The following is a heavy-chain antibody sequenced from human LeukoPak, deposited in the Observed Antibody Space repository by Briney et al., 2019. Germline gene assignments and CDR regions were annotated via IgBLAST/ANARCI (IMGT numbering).Heavy chain of an antibody. J-gene: IGHJ6*02. V-gene: IGHV1-8*01. CDR1: GYTFTSYD. CDR3: ARLPLRYLDWLLSRGPYYYYGMDV. Sequence: ASVKVSCKASGYTFTSYDINWVRQATGQGLGWMGWMYPNSGNTGYAQKFQGRVTMTRNTSISTAYMELSSLRSEDTAVYYCARLPLRYLDWLLSRGPYYYYGMDVWGQGTTVTVSS. CDR2: MYPNSGNT. D-gene: IGHD3-9*01.